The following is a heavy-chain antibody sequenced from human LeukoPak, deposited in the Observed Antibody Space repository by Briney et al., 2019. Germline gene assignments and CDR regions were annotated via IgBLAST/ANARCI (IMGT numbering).Heavy chain of an antibody. D-gene: IGHD3-3*01. CDR3: AKDTVLPGITIFGVVKSNMDV. V-gene: IGHV3-30*02. Sequence: PGGSLRLSCAASGFTFSSYGMHWVRQAPGKGLEWVAFIRYDGSNKYYADSVKGRFTISRDNSKNTLYLQMNSLRAEDMAVYYCAKDTVLPGITIFGVVKSNMDVWGKGTTVTVSS. CDR2: IRYDGSNK. CDR1: GFTFSSYG. J-gene: IGHJ6*03.